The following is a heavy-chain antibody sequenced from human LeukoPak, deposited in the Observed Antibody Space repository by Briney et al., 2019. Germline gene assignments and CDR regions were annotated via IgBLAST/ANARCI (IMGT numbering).Heavy chain of an antibody. D-gene: IGHD2-15*01. CDR1: GFTFSSYD. Sequence: GGSLRLSCAASGFTFSSYDMSWVRQAPGKGPEWVSAISGSGGSTYYADSVKGRFTISRDNAKNSLYLQMNSLRAEDTAVYYCARHRSGGSQDDAFDIWGQGTMVTVSS. CDR2: ISGSGGST. J-gene: IGHJ3*02. CDR3: ARHRSGGSQDDAFDI. V-gene: IGHV3-23*01.